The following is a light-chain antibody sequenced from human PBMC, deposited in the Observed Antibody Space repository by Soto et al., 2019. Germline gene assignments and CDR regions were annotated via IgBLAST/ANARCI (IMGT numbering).Light chain of an antibody. CDR2: FGS. Sequence: DIVMTQSPLSLPVTPGEPASISCRSSQSLLHSNGYNYLDWYLQKPGQSPQLLIYFGSNRAPEVPGRFSGSGSGTDFTLKINRVEAEDVGTYYCMQALQSLTFCQGTRPEIK. CDR3: MQALQSLT. CDR1: QSLLHSNGYNY. J-gene: IGKJ5*01. V-gene: IGKV2-28*01.